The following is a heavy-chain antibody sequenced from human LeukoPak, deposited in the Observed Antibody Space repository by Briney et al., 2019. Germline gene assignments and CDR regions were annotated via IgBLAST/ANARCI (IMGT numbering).Heavy chain of an antibody. Sequence: SETLSLTCTVSGGSVSSGSDYWSWIRQPPGKGLEWIGYIYYSGSTNYNPSLKSRVTISVDTSKNQFSLKLSSVTAADTAVYYCARARYCTNGVCPYNWFDPWGQGTLVTVSS. CDR3: ARARYCTNGVCPYNWFDP. J-gene: IGHJ5*02. V-gene: IGHV4-61*01. CDR2: IYYSGST. D-gene: IGHD2-8*01. CDR1: GGSVSSGSDY.